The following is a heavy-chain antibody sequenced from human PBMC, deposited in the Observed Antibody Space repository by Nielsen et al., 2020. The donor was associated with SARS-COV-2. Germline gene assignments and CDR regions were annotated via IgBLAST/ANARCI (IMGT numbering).Heavy chain of an antibody. CDR1: GFTFGDHA. CDR3: TRGFYSQSDC. CDR2: ISGDSNYI. Sequence: GESLKISCTASGFTFGDHAMTWVRQAPGKGLEWVASISGDSNYIFYSELVKGRFTMSRDNGKNSLYLQMNTLRSEDTALYYCTRGFYSQSDCWGQGTLVTVSS. V-gene: IGHV3-21*01. D-gene: IGHD2-15*01. J-gene: IGHJ4*02.